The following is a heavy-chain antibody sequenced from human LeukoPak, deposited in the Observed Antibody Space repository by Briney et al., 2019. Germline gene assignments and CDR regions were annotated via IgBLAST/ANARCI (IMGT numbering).Heavy chain of an antibody. J-gene: IGHJ4*02. Sequence: ASVKVSCKASGYTFTSNYMDWVRQTPGQGLEWMGVINPSDGSTTYAQKFQGRVTLTRDTSTTTVHVELSSLTSEDTAVYYCAKEAGAFDYWGRGTLVTVSS. CDR2: INPSDGST. CDR3: AKEAGAFDY. CDR1: GYTFTSNY. V-gene: IGHV1-46*01. D-gene: IGHD1-26*01.